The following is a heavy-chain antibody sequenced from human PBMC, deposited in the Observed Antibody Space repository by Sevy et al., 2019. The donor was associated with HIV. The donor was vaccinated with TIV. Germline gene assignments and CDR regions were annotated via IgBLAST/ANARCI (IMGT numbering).Heavy chain of an antibody. D-gene: IGHD2-2*01. Sequence: LSLTCAASGFTFSSYAMHWVRQAPGKGLEWVAVISYDGSNKYYADSVKGRFTISRDNSKNTLYLQMNSLRAGDTAVYYCARVHGQVVPAAKYGMDVWGQGTTVTVSS. J-gene: IGHJ6*02. CDR2: ISYDGSNK. V-gene: IGHV3-30-3*01. CDR3: ARVHGQVVPAAKYGMDV. CDR1: GFTFSSYA.